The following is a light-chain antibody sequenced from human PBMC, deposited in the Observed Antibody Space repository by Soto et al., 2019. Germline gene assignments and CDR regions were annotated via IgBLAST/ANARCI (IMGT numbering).Light chain of an antibody. CDR2: DVS. CDR3: CSYAGSYTLYV. Sequence: QSALTQPRSVSGSPGQSVTISCTGTSSDVGGYNYVSWYQQHPGKAPKLMIYDVSQRPPGVPDRLSGSKSGNTASLTISGLQAEDEADYYCCSYAGSYTLYVFGTGTKVTVL. V-gene: IGLV2-11*01. CDR1: SSDVGGYNY. J-gene: IGLJ1*01.